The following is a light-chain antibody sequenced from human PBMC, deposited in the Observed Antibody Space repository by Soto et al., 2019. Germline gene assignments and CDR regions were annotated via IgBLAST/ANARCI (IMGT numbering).Light chain of an antibody. J-gene: IGKJ1*01. Sequence: DIVMPQSPAPLSVSPGERATLSCRARQSVSSNLAWYQQKPGQAPRLLIYGASTRATGIPARFSGSGSGTEFTLTISSLQAEDLAVYYCQQYNNWPPWTFGQGPKVEIK. CDR1: QSVSSN. V-gene: IGKV3-15*01. CDR2: GAS. CDR3: QQYNNWPPWT.